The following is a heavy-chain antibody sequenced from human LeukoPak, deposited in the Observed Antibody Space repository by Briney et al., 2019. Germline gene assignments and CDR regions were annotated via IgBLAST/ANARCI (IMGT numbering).Heavy chain of an antibody. CDR1: GFTFNTYW. Sequence: QPGGSLRLSCAASGFTFNTYWMHWVREAPGKGLVWVSRLNSDGNNTAYADSVKGRFTISRDNAKNTLHLQMNSRRAEDTAGYYGARVAGGSQPYYFDYWGQGTLVTVSS. V-gene: IGHV3-74*01. J-gene: IGHJ4*02. D-gene: IGHD1-26*01. CDR2: LNSDGNNT. CDR3: ARVAGGSQPYYFDY.